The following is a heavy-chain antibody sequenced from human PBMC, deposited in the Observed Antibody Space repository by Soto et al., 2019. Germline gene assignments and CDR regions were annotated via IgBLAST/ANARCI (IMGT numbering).Heavy chain of an antibody. CDR3: ARCDYDFWSGYYIEWFAP. J-gene: IGHJ5*02. D-gene: IGHD3-3*01. CDR2: INAGNGNT. CDR1: GYTFTSYA. V-gene: IGHV1-3*01. Sequence: QVQLVQSGAEVKKPGASVKVSCKASGYTFTSYAMHWVRQAPGQRLERMGWINAGNGNTKYSQKFQGRVTITRDTSASTAYMELSSLRSEDTAVYYCARCDYDFWSGYYIEWFAPWGQGTLVTVSS.